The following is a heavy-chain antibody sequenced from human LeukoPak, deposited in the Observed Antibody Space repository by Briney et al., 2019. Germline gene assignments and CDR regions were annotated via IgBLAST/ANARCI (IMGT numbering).Heavy chain of an antibody. D-gene: IGHD3-3*01. CDR2: IYYSGST. Sequence: SETLSLTCTVSGGSISSYYWSWIRQPPGKGLEWIGYIYYSGSTNYNPSLKSRVTISVDTSKNQFSLKLSSVTAADTAVYYCARGGRFWNNWFDPWGQGTLVTVS. CDR1: GGSISSYY. J-gene: IGHJ5*02. V-gene: IGHV4-59*01. CDR3: ARGGRFWNNWFDP.